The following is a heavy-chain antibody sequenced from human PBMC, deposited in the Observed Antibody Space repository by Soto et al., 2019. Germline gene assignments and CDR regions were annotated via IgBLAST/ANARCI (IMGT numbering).Heavy chain of an antibody. V-gene: IGHV3-21*01. CDR2: ISSSSGYM. J-gene: IGHJ1*01. CDR3: ARDPSSRWAPDLCFQH. CDR1: GFTFSSYS. Sequence: EVQLVESGGGLVKPGGSLRLSCAASGFTFSSYSMDWVRQAPGKGLEWVSSISSSSGYMYYADSVKGRFTISRDDAKNSLYLQMNSLRVEDTAVYYCARDPSSRWAPDLCFQHWGQGTLVTVSS.